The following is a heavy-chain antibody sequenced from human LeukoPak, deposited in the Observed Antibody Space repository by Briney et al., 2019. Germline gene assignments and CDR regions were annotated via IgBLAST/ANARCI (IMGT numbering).Heavy chain of an antibody. V-gene: IGHV1-18*01. J-gene: IGHJ4*02. Sequence: ASVKVSCKASGYSFTDYGITWVRQAPGQGLEWMGWISGRNGNTNYSQRLQGRVAMTTDTSTSTAYMELRSLTSDDTAVYYCARDHALWSNCFDYWGQGTLVTVSS. CDR1: GYSFTDYG. CDR2: ISGRNGNT. CDR3: ARDHALWSNCFDY. D-gene: IGHD2/OR15-2a*01.